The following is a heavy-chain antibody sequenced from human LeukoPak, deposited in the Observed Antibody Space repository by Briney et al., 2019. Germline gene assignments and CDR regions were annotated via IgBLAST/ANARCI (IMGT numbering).Heavy chain of an antibody. CDR1: GGSISSYY. CDR2: IYYSGST. D-gene: IGHD3-22*01. V-gene: IGHV4-59*01. CDR3: ARVPYDSSGYYFDY. J-gene: IGHJ4*02. Sequence: PSETLSLTCTVSGGSISSYYWSWIRQPPGKGLEWIGYIYYSGSTNYNPSLKSRVTISVDTSKNQFSLKLSSVTAADTAVYYCARVPYDSSGYYFDYWGQGTLVTVSS.